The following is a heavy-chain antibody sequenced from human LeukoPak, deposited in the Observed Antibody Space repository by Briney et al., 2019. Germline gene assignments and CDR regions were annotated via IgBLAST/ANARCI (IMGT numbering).Heavy chain of an antibody. V-gene: IGHV1-69*06. J-gene: IGHJ4*02. CDR2: IIPIFARA. CDR3: ARAVQVTTGGLFDY. Sequence: KPGSSMKVSCKASGGTFNNYAMSWVRQAPGQGLEWMGGIIPIFARANYAQKFQGRVTITADKSTSTAYMELSSLRSEDTAVYYCARAVQVTTGGLFDYWGQGTLVTVSS. CDR1: GGTFNNYA. D-gene: IGHD4-17*01.